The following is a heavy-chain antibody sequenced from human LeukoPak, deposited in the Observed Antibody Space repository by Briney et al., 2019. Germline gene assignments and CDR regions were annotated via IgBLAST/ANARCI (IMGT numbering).Heavy chain of an antibody. CDR3: ARESEAARPYYYYYMDV. Sequence: SETLSLTCTVSGGSISSSSYYWGWIRQPPGKGLEWIGSIYYSGSTYYNPSLKSRVTISVDTSKSQFSLKLSSVTAADTAAYYCARESEAARPYYYYYMDVWGKGTTVTVSS. CDR1: GGSISSSSYY. CDR2: IYYSGST. J-gene: IGHJ6*03. V-gene: IGHV4-39*07. D-gene: IGHD6-6*01.